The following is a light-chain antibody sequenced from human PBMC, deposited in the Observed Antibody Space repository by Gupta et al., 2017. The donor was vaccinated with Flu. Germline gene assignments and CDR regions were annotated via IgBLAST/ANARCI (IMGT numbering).Light chain of an antibody. J-gene: IGLJ2*01. CDR3: SSYAGRNTVI. CDR2: DVH. Sequence: SALTQPPSASGSPGQSVTISCTGTSSDVGGYDSVSWYQQYPGKTPKLVIYDVHRRPSGVQDRFSGSKSGNTAFLTVSGLQSEDEADYYCSSYAGRNTVIFGGGTALTVL. V-gene: IGLV2-8*01. CDR1: SSDVGGYDS.